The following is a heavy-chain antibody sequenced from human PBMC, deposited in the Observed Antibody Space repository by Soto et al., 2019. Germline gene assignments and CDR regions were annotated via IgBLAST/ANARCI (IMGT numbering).Heavy chain of an antibody. J-gene: IGHJ4*02. CDR3: ARGKTYTSMGPFFDY. CDR2: IYYSGST. V-gene: IGHV4-30-4*01. D-gene: IGHD3-16*01. CDR1: GGSITRGGYY. Sequence: SETLSLTCTVSGGSITRGGYYWSWIRQPPGKGLEWIGYIYYSGSTYYNPSLKSRVTISVDTSKNQFSLKLSSVTAADTAVYYCARGKTYTSMGPFFDYWGQGTLVTVSS.